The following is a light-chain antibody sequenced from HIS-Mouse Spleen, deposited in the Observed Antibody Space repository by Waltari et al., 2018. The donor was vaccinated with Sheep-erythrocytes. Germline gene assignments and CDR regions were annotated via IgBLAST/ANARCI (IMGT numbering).Light chain of an antibody. CDR1: SSYVGGYNY. Sequence: QSALTQPRSVSGSPGQSVTISCTGTSSYVGGYNYVSWYQQHPGKAPKLMIYEVSTRPSGVPDRFSGSKSGNTASLTISGLQAEDEADYYCCSYAGSYNHVFATGTKVTVL. CDR3: CSYAGSYNHV. CDR2: EVS. V-gene: IGLV2-11*01. J-gene: IGLJ1*01.